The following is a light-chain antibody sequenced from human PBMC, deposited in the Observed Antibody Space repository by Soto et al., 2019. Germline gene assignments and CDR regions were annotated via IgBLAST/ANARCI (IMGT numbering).Light chain of an antibody. J-gene: IGKJ1*01. V-gene: IGKV3-20*01. CDR3: QQYGSLSWT. Sequence: DIVLTQSPGTLSLSPGERATLSCRASQSVSSNYLAWYQQKPGQAPRLLIHGASTRATGVPDRFSGSGSGTDFTLTISRLEPEDFAVYHCQQYGSLSWTFXQGTK. CDR1: QSVSSNY. CDR2: GAS.